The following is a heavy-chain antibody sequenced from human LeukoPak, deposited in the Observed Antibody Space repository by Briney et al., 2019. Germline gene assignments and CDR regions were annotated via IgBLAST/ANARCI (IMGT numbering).Heavy chain of an antibody. J-gene: IGHJ4*02. CDR2: IYHSGST. Sequence: SETLSLTCTVSGGSISSGGYYWSWIRQPPGKGLEWIGYIYHSGSTYYNPSLKSRVTISVDRSKNQFSLKLSSVTAADTAVYYCARVSWRGIYFDYWGQGTLVTVSS. V-gene: IGHV4-30-2*01. CDR3: ARVSWRGIYFDY. CDR1: GGSISSGGYY. D-gene: IGHD3-3*01.